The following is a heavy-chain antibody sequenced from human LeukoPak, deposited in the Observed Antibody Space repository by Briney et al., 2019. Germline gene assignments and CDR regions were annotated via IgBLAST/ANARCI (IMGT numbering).Heavy chain of an antibody. CDR1: GGSFSGYY. CDR2: INHSGST. Sequence: KPSETLSLTCAVYGGSFSGYYWSWIRQPPGKGLEWIGEINHSGSTNYNPSLKSRVTISVDTSKNQFSLKLSSVTAADTAVYYCARWYSSSPFDYWGQGTLVTVSS. V-gene: IGHV4-34*01. CDR3: ARWYSSSPFDY. D-gene: IGHD6-6*01. J-gene: IGHJ4*02.